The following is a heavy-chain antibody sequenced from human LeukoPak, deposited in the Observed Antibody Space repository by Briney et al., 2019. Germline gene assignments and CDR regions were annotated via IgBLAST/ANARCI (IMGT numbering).Heavy chain of an antibody. Sequence: PSETLSLTCTVSGGSISSGDYYWSWIRQPPGKGLEWIGYIYYSGSTYYNPSLKSRVTISVDTSKNQFSLKLSSVTAADTAVYYCARGTLTGDSYWYFDLWGRGTLVTVSS. CDR3: ARGTLTGDSYWYFDL. J-gene: IGHJ2*01. CDR2: IYYSGST. V-gene: IGHV4-30-4*01. D-gene: IGHD7-27*01. CDR1: GGSISSGDYY.